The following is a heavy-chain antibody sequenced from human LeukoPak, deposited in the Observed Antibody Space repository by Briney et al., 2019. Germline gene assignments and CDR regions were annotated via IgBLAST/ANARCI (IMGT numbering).Heavy chain of an antibody. CDR3: ARGYCSGGSCPFDY. D-gene: IGHD2-15*01. Sequence: ASVKVFCKASGYTFTAYYMHWVRQAPGQGLEWMAWINPNSGGTNYAQNFQGRVTMTRDTSITTAYMELSRLRSDDSAVYYCARGYCSGGSCPFDYWGQGTLVTVSS. CDR1: GYTFTAYY. CDR2: INPNSGGT. J-gene: IGHJ4*02. V-gene: IGHV1-2*02.